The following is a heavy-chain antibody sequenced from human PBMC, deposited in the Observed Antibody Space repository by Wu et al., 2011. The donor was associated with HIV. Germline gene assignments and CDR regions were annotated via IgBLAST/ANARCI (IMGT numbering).Heavy chain of an antibody. CDR2: IIPIFGTA. J-gene: IGHJ4*02. CDR3: ARDFGGDGDS. Sequence: QVQLVQSGAELKKPGSSVKVSCKASGGTFNSYGITWVRQAPGQGLEWMGGIIPIFGTANYAQKFQGRITITADKSTSTAYMELSSLRSEDTAMYYCARDFGGDGDSWGQGTLVTVSS. D-gene: IGHD2-21*01. V-gene: IGHV1-69*14. CDR1: GGTFNSYG.